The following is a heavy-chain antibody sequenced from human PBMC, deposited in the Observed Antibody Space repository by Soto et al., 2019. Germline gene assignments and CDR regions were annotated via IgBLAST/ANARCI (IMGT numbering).Heavy chain of an antibody. V-gene: IGHV3-23*01. J-gene: IGHJ4*02. CDR2: IGGSGGST. D-gene: IGHD6-19*01. Sequence: EVQLLESGGGLVQPGGSLRLSCAASGFTFSSYAMSWVRQAPGKGLEWVSAIGGSGGSTYYADSVKGRFTISSDNSKNTLHLQMNSLRAEDTAVYYCAKDKQWLVPPFDYWGQGTLVTVSS. CDR3: AKDKQWLVPPFDY. CDR1: GFTFSSYA.